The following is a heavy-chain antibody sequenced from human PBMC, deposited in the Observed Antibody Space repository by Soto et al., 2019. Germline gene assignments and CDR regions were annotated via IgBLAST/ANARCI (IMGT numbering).Heavy chain of an antibody. J-gene: IGHJ5*02. D-gene: IGHD6-13*01. CDR1: GYSFTSYW. CDR3: ARHILAAVPNDWFDP. Sequence: ESLKISCKGSGYSFTSYWIGWVRQMPGKGLEWMGIIYPGDSDTRYSPSFQGQVTISADKSISTAYLQWSSLKASDTAMYYCARHILAAVPNDWFDPWGQGTLVTVS. CDR2: IYPGDSDT. V-gene: IGHV5-51*01.